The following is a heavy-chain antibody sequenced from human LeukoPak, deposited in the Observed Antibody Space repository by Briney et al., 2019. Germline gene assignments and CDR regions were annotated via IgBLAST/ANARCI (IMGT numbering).Heavy chain of an antibody. CDR2: ISYHGRSV. V-gene: IGHV3-30-3*02. J-gene: IGHJ6*02. CDR3: AKDRGYCSGGDFYIQYGMDV. D-gene: IGHD2-15*01. CDR1: GFTFSNYA. Sequence: GGSLRLSCAASGFTFSNYAMNWVRLAPGKGLEWVAIISYHGRSVDYADSVKGRFTMSRDNSKNTLSLQMNSLRAEDTAVYYCAKDRGYCSGGDFYIQYGMDVWGQGATVTVSS.